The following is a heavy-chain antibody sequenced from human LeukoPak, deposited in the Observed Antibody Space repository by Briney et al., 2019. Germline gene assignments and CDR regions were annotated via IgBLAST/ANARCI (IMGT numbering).Heavy chain of an antibody. CDR3: ARDPDYGDPY. CDR1: GFTLTDHY. V-gene: IGHV3-11*01. CDR2: ITSSGTTT. D-gene: IGHD4-17*01. J-gene: IGHJ4*02. Sequence: PGGSLRLSCTVSGFTLTDHYMSWFRQSPGRGLEWISWITSSGTTTDYADSVKGRFTISRDNTKNSVYLQMSSLRADDTAVYYCARDPDYGDPYWGQGTLVTVPS.